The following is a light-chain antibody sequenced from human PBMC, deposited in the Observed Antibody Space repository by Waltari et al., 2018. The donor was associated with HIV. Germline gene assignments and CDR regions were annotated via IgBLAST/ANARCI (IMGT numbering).Light chain of an antibody. V-gene: IGLV1-47*01. Sequence: QSVLTQPPSASGTPGQRVTISCSGSSSNIGSNYVYWYQHLPGTAPKRLIYRNNQRPSGVPDRFSGSKSGTSASLAISGLRSEDEADYYCAAWDDSLLFGGGTKLTVL. CDR2: RNN. CDR3: AAWDDSLL. J-gene: IGLJ2*01. CDR1: SSNIGSNY.